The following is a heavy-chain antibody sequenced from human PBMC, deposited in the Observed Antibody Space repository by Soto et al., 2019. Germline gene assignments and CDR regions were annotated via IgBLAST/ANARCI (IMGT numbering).Heavy chain of an antibody. J-gene: IGHJ5*02. CDR1: GFTFSSYA. D-gene: IGHD3-9*01. CDR3: AKDGVLRYFDWLSNWFDP. CDR2: ISGSGGST. V-gene: IGHV3-23*01. Sequence: GGSLRLSCAASGFTFSSYAMSWVRQAPGKGLEWVSAISGSGGSTYYADSVKGRFTISRDNSKNTLYLQMNSLRAEDTAVYYCAKDGVLRYFDWLSNWFDPWGQGTLVTVSS.